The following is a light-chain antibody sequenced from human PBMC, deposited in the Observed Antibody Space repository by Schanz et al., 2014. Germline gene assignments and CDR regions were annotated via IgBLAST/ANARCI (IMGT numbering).Light chain of an antibody. V-gene: IGLV2-14*03. CDR1: SSDVGGYNY. Sequence: QSALTQPASVSGSPGQSITISCTGTSSDVGGYNYVSWYQHHPGKAPKLMIYDVSNRPSGVSNRFSGSKSGNTASLTISGLQAEDEADYYCSSYISSSRVFGGGTKLTVL. J-gene: IGLJ2*01. CDR3: SSYISSSRV. CDR2: DVS.